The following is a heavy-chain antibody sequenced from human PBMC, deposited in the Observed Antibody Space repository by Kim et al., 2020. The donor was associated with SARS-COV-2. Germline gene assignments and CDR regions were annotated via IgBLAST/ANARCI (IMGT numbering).Heavy chain of an antibody. Sequence: SVKVSCKASGGTFSSYAISWVRQAPGQGLEWMGGIIPIFGTANYAQKFQGRVTITADESTSTAYMELSSLRSEDTAVYYCAAHMGGYEGWFDPWGQGTLVTVSS. CDR1: GGTFSSYA. D-gene: IGHD5-12*01. CDR3: AAHMGGYEGWFDP. J-gene: IGHJ5*02. CDR2: IIPIFGTA. V-gene: IGHV1-69*13.